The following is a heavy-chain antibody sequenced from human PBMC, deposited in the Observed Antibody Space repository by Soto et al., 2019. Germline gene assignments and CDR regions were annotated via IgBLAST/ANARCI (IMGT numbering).Heavy chain of an antibody. CDR1: GYTFTSYG. Sequence: QVQLVQSGAEVKKPGASVKVSCKASGYTFTSYGISWVRQAPGQGLEWMGWISAYNGNTNYAQKLQGRVTMTTDTSTSTAYMELRSLRSDDTAVYYCARDPHPDVTAACTGWFDPWGQGTLVTVSS. CDR3: ARDPHPDVTAACTGWFDP. J-gene: IGHJ5*02. V-gene: IGHV1-18*01. CDR2: ISAYNGNT. D-gene: IGHD6-13*01.